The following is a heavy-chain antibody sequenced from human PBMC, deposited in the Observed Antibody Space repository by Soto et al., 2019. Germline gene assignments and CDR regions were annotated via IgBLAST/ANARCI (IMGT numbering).Heavy chain of an antibody. V-gene: IGHV2-5*02. J-gene: IGHJ4*02. CDR2: IYWDDDK. CDR3: AHTDIVVVVAATLLPVTYYFDY. D-gene: IGHD2-15*01. Sequence: QITLKESGPTLVKPTQTLTLTCTFSGFSLSTSGVGVGWIRQPPGKALEWLALIYWDDDKLYSPSLKSRLTITKDTSKNQVVLTMTNMDPVDTATYYCAHTDIVVVVAATLLPVTYYFDYWGQGTLVTVSS. CDR1: GFSLSTSGVG.